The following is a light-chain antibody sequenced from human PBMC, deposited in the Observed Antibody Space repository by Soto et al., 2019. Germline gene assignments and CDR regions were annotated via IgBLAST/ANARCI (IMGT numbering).Light chain of an antibody. Sequence: QSALTQPASVSGSPGQSITISSTGTSSDVGGYNYVSWYQQHPGKAPKLMIFDVSNRPSGVSNRFSGSKSGNTASLTISGLQAEDEADYYCSSYTDSNTLLFGGGTKLTVL. V-gene: IGLV2-14*01. CDR2: DVS. CDR3: SSYTDSNTLL. CDR1: SSDVGGYNY. J-gene: IGLJ2*01.